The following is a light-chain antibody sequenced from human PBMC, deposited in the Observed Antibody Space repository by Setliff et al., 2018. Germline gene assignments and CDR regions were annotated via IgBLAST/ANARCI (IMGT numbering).Light chain of an antibody. CDR3: SSYTGSNSHV. Sequence: QSALTQPPSASGSPGQSVTISCTGSXXXXXXXXXXXXXXXXXXXXXXLMXXXVGKRPSGVSNRFSGSKSGNTASLTISGLQAEDEADYYCSSYTGSNSHVFGTGTKVTVL. CDR1: XXXXXXXXX. J-gene: IGLJ1*01. CDR2: XVG. V-gene: IGLV2-8*01.